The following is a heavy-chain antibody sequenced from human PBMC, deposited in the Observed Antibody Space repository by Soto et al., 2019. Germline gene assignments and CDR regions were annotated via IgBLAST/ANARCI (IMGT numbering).Heavy chain of an antibody. CDR2: IYYSGST. D-gene: IGHD5-12*01. V-gene: IGHV4-30-4*01. CDR1: GGSISSCDYY. J-gene: IGHJ5*02. CDR3: ARGYSGYDLGRDWFDP. Sequence: PSETLSLTCTVSGGSISSCDYYWIWIRQPPWKGLEWIGYIYYSGSTYYNPSLKSRVTISVDTSKNQFSLKLSSVTAADTAVYYCARGYSGYDLGRDWFDPWGQGTLVTVSS.